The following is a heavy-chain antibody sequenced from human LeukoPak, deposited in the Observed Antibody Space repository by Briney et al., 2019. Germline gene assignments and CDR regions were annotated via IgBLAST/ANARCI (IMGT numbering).Heavy chain of an antibody. CDR3: AREKGSYSLFGN. CDR2: IYYSGST. CDR1: GGSISSSSYY. J-gene: IGHJ4*02. Sequence: SETLSLTCTVSGGSISSSSYYWGWIRQSPGKGLEWIGSIYYSGSTYYNPSLKSRISTSVDTSKNQFSLKLSSVTAADTAVYYCAREKGSYSLFGNWGQGTLVTVSS. D-gene: IGHD1-26*01. V-gene: IGHV4-39*07.